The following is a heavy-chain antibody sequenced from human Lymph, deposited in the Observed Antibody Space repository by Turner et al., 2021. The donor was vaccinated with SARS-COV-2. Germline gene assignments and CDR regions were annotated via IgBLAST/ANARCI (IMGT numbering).Heavy chain of an antibody. CDR3: ARGSAGGDV. CDR2: IWYDGSNK. J-gene: IGHJ6*02. D-gene: IGHD6-13*01. CDR1: GFTFSSYG. Sequence: QVQLVESGGGVGQPGRSLRLSCAPSGFTFSSYGMHWGRQAPGKGLEWVAFIWYDGSNKYYADTVKGRFTISRDNSKNTLYLQMNSLRAEDTAVYYCARGSAGGDVWGQGTTVTVSS. V-gene: IGHV3-33*01.